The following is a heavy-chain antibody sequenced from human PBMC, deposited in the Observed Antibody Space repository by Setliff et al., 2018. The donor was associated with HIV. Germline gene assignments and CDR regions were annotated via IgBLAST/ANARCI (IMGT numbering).Heavy chain of an antibody. CDR3: ARLSPPDDYGDLGGVDY. CDR1: GFSFSSYE. D-gene: IGHD4-17*01. V-gene: IGHV3-48*03. CDR2: ISSSDGTI. Sequence: RLSCAASGFSFSSYEMNWVRQAPGKGLEWVAYISSSDGTIYYADSVKGRFTIYRDNAQNSLFLQMNSLRAEDTGLYYCARLSPPDDYGDLGGVDYWGQGTLVTVSS. J-gene: IGHJ4*02.